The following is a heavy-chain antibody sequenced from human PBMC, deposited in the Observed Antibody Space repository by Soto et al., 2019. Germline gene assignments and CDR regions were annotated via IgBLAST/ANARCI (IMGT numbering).Heavy chain of an antibody. CDR3: ATQDRGNIVLMVYADYYFDY. D-gene: IGHD2-8*01. CDR1: GGSTSSSSYY. V-gene: IGHV4-39*01. Sequence: SETLSLTCTVSGGSTSSSSYYWGWIRQPPGKGLEWIGSIYYSGSTYYNPSLKSRVTISVDTSKNQFSLKLSSVTAADTAVYYCATQDRGNIVLMVYADYYFDYWGQGTLVTVSS. CDR2: IYYSGST. J-gene: IGHJ4*02.